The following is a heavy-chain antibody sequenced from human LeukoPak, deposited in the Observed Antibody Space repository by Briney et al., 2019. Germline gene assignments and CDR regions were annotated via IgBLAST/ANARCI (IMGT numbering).Heavy chain of an antibody. CDR3: ARVYEAYCGGGCGLFDY. Sequence: PSETLSLTCTVSGGSISSSSYYWGWIRQPPGKGLEWIGSIYYSGSTYYNPSLKSRVTISVDTSKNQFSLKLSSVTTADTAVYYCARVYEAYCGGGCGLFDYWGQGTLVTVSS. CDR2: IYYSGST. D-gene: IGHD2-21*02. V-gene: IGHV4-39*01. CDR1: GGSISSSSYY. J-gene: IGHJ4*02.